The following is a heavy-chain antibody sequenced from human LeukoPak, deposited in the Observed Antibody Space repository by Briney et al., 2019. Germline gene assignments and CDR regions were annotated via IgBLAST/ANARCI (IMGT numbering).Heavy chain of an antibody. Sequence: ASVKVSCKASGYTFTDYYMHWVRQAPGQGLEWMGWINPNSGGANYAQKFQGRVTMTRDTSISTAYMAVYRLTSDDTAVYYCARAGRYCSGTICYLSYWGQGTLVSVSS. D-gene: IGHD2-2*01. CDR3: ARAGRYCSGTICYLSY. CDR1: GYTFTDYY. CDR2: INPNSGGA. J-gene: IGHJ4*02. V-gene: IGHV1-2*02.